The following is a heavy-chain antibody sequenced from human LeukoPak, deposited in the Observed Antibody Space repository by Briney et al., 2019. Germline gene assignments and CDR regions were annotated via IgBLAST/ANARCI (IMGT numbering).Heavy chain of an antibody. CDR1: GYTFTVYY. V-gene: IGHV1-2*02. CDR2: GNHNSGGT. CDR3: ARDGMTTVTTHAFDI. J-gene: IGHJ3*02. Sequence: ASVKVSFKGSGYTFTVYYMHWMRQAHGPGLGWMGWGNHNSGGTNYAQKCQGRVTMTRDTSISTAYMELSRLRSDDTAVYYCARDGMTTVTTHAFDIWGQGTMVTVSS. D-gene: IGHD4-17*01.